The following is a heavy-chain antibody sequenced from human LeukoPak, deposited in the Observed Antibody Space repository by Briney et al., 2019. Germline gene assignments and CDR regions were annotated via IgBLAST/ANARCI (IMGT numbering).Heavy chain of an antibody. CDR3: AKGSGSYSRNGPGY. Sequence: GGSLRLSCAASGFTFSDYGMHWVRQAPGKGLEWVAVISYNGSNKYYADSVKGRFTISRDSSKNTLYLQMNSLRAEDTAVYYCAKGSGSYSRNGPGYWGQGTLVTVSS. CDR1: GFTFSDYG. CDR2: ISYNGSNK. V-gene: IGHV3-30*18. J-gene: IGHJ4*02. D-gene: IGHD1-26*01.